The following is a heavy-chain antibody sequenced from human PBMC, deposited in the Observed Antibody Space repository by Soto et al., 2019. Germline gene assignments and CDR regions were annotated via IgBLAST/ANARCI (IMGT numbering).Heavy chain of an antibody. CDR3: ARELYCGGDCYSNWFDP. V-gene: IGHV1-69*06. J-gene: IGHJ5*02. D-gene: IGHD2-21*02. Sequence: SVKVSCKASGGTFSSYAISWVRQAPGQGLEWMGGIIPIFGTANYAQKFQGRVTITADKSTSTAYMELSSLRSEDTAVYYCARELYCGGDCYSNWFDPWGQGTLATVSS. CDR2: IIPIFGTA. CDR1: GGTFSSYA.